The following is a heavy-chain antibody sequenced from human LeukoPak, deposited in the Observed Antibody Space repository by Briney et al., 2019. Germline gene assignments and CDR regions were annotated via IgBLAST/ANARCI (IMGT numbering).Heavy chain of an antibody. CDR3: ARLLGQWLVLGFDY. Sequence: PSETLSLTCTVSGGSISSSSYYWGWIRQPPGKGLEWIGRIYYSGSTYYNPSLKSRVTISVDTSKNQFSLKLSSVTAADTAVYYCARLLGQWLVLGFDYWGQGTLVTVSS. CDR2: IYYSGST. J-gene: IGHJ4*02. CDR1: GGSISSSSYY. V-gene: IGHV4-39*01. D-gene: IGHD6-19*01.